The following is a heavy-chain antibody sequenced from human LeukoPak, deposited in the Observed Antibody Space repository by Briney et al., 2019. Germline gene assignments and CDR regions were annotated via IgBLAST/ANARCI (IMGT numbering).Heavy chain of an antibody. CDR2: IYSGGTT. CDR1: GFTVSSNY. Sequence: GGSLRLSCAASGFTVSSNYMSWVRQAPGKGLEWVSVIYSGGTTYYADSVKGRFTISRDNSKNTLYLQMNYLRAEDTAVYYCARDGTETAGPFDPWGQGTLVTVSS. CDR3: ARDGTETAGPFDP. J-gene: IGHJ5*02. D-gene: IGHD1/OR15-1a*01. V-gene: IGHV3-53*01.